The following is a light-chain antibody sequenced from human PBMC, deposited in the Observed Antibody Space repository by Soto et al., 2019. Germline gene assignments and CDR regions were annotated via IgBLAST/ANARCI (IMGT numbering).Light chain of an antibody. V-gene: IGKV1-39*01. CDR3: QQSHLLPYT. CDR2: AVS. Sequence: DIPMTQSPSSLSASIGDRVTITCRASQIMNNYLNWYQQKPGKAPNLLIYAVSHLHSGVPARFSGGGSGTDFTLTIDGLQLDDFATYFCQQSHLLPYTFGQGTRL. CDR1: QIMNNY. J-gene: IGKJ2*01.